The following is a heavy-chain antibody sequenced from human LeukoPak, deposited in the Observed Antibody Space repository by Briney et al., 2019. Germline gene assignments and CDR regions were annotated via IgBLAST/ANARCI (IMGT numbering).Heavy chain of an antibody. Sequence: SETLSLTCAVSGYSISRGYSWGWVRQPPGMGLEWIGNMYHSESTHYNPSLKSRVTISADTSKNQFSLKLSSVTAADTAVYYCARFDHVWETHGMDAFDLWGQGTMVTVSS. V-gene: IGHV4-38-2*01. D-gene: IGHD3-16*01. CDR1: GYSISRGYS. CDR2: MYHSEST. CDR3: ARFDHVWETHGMDAFDL. J-gene: IGHJ3*01.